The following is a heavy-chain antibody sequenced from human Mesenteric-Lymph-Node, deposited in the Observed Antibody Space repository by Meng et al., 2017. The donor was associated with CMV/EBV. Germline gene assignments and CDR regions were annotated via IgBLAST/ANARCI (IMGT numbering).Heavy chain of an antibody. CDR1: GFTFSTYG. CDR2: IIPILGIA. V-gene: IGHV1-69*10. Sequence: KISCAASGFTFSTYGMHWVRQAPGQGLEWMGGIIPILGIANYAQKFQGRVTITADKSTSTAYMELSSLRSEDTAVYYCARGAPGKDGAFDIWGQGTMVTVSS. J-gene: IGHJ3*02. CDR3: ARGAPGKDGAFDI. D-gene: IGHD1-14*01.